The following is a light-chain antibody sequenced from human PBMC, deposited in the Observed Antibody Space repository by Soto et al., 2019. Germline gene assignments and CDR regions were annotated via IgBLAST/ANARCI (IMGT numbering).Light chain of an antibody. J-gene: IGKJ1*01. CDR3: QQYHNYPLT. CDR2: EAS. Sequence: DIQMTQSPSTVSASVGDRVAITCRASQSIGNWLAWYQQKPGKAPKLLISEASTLKSGVPSRFSGSGSETEFTLTITSLQPDDFATYYCQQYHNYPLTFGQGTKVDIK. CDR1: QSIGNW. V-gene: IGKV1-5*01.